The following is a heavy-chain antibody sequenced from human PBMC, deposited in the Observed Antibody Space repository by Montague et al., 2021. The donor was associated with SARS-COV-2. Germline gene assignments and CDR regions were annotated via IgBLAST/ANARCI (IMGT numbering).Heavy chain of an antibody. CDR3: AIPMGGGFSRAFDI. D-gene: IGHD3-10*01. Sequence: SETLSLTCAVYGGSFSGYYWSWIRQPPGKGLEWIGEINHSGSTNYNPSLKSRVTISVDTSKNQFSLKLSSVTAADTAVYYCAIPMGGGFSRAFDIWGQGTMVTVSS. CDR2: INHSGST. CDR1: GGSFSGYY. J-gene: IGHJ3*02. V-gene: IGHV4-34*01.